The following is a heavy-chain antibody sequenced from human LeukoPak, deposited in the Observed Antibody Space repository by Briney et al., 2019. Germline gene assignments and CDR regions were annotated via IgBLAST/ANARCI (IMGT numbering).Heavy chain of an antibody. CDR2: ISYDGSNK. Sequence: GGSLRLSCATSGFTFSLYAMHWVRQAPGKGLEWVAVISYDGSNKYYADSVKGRFTISRDNSKNTLYLQMNSLRAEDTAVYYCAKDTSAYSSGWTWDYWGQGTLVTVSS. V-gene: IGHV3-30-3*02. J-gene: IGHJ4*02. CDR1: GFTFSLYA. D-gene: IGHD6-19*01. CDR3: AKDTSAYSSGWTWDY.